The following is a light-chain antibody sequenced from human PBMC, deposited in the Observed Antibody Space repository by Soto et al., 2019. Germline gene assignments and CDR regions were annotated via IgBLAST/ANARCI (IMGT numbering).Light chain of an antibody. CDR2: DAS. CDR1: QTISGW. J-gene: IGKJ1*01. Sequence: DIQMTQSPSTLSASVGDTVTITCRASQTISGWLAWYQQRPGKAPNLLIFDASTLESGVPSMFSGSGSVTTFTLTISTLQSDDFATYYCLQYNGYYRTLGQGTKVEIK. CDR3: LQYNGYYRT. V-gene: IGKV1-5*01.